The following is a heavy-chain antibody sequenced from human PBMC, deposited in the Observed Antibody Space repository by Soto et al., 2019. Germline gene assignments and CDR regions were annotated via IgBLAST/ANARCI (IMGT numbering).Heavy chain of an antibody. V-gene: IGHV4-61*01. CDR3: ARDFGGHRLWEELYCFDL. J-gene: IGHJ2*01. CDR2: IHYSGST. CDR1: GDSVSSGSYY. Sequence: LETLSLTCTVCGDSVSSGSYYWCWIRQPPGKGLEWIGYIHYSGSTNYNPSLKSRVTTSVDTSKNQFSLKLRSVTAADTAVYFCARDFGGHRLWEELYCFDLWGRGTLVPVSS. D-gene: IGHD1-7*01.